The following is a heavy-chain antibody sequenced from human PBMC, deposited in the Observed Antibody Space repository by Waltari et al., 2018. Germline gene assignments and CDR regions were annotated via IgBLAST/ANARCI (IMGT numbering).Heavy chain of an antibody. CDR1: VASPSSYY. CDR3: ARGYYDFWDGYPYYYDY. V-gene: IGHV4-59*01. CDR2: IYYTGTT. D-gene: IGHD3-3*01. Sequence: QVRLQESGPGLVKPSETLSLTGTVSVASPSSYYRPWIRRPPGKGLEWIGYIYYTGTTYYNPSLKSRVTMSLDTSKNQFALRLTSVTAADTAIYYCARGYYDFWDGYPYYYDYWGQGILVTVSS. J-gene: IGHJ4*02.